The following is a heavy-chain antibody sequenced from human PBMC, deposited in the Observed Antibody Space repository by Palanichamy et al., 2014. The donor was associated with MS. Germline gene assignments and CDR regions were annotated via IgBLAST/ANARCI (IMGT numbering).Heavy chain of an antibody. D-gene: IGHD2-2*01. CDR1: VAPSAVVVTT. CDR2: IYYSGNT. CDR3: ARPLGYCSSTSCSRGSDAFDV. V-gene: IGHV4-39*01. Sequence: LQLQESGPRTGVSLRRSCPSPALSLVAPSAVVVTTGGWDPAGPHGKGLEWIGSIYYSGNTYYKSSLKSRVTISVDTSRNQFSLKLSSATATDTAVYYCARPLGYCSSTSCSRGSDAFDVWGQGTMVTVSS. J-gene: IGHJ3*01.